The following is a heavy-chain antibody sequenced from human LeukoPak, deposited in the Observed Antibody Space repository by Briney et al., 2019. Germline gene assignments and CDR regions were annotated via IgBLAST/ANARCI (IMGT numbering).Heavy chain of an antibody. V-gene: IGHV1-2*02. J-gene: IGHJ6*02. D-gene: IGHD2-2*01. CDR2: INPNSGGT. CDR1: GYTFTGYY. CDR3: ARALVVPAAPDLYYYYGMDV. Sequence: ASVKVSCKASGYTFTGYYMHWVRQAPGQGLEWMGWINPNSGGTNYAQKFQGRVTMTRDTSISTAYMELSRLRSDDTAVYYSARALVVPAAPDLYYYYGMDVWGQGTTVTVSS.